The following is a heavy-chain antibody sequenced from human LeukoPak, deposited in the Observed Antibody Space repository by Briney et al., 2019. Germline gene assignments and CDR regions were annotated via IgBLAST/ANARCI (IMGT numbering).Heavy chain of an antibody. CDR1: GGSVSSGSYY. CDR2: IYYSGST. CDR3: ARDMDY. J-gene: IGHJ4*02. V-gene: IGHV4-61*01. Sequence: PSETLSLTCTVSGGSVSSGSYYWRWIRQPPGKGLEWIGYIYYSGSTNYSPSLKSRVTISVDTSKNQFSLKLSSVTAADTAVYYCARDMDYWGQGTLVTVSS.